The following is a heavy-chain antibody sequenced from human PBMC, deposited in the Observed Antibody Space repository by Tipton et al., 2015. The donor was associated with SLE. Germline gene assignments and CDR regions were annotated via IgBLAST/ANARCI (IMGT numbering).Heavy chain of an antibody. Sequence: TLSLTCTVSGGSISSSSYYWGWIRQPPGKGLEWIGSIYYGGSTHYNPSLKSRVTISVDTSKNKFSLKLSSVTAADTAVYYCASPSIAAAGKGDYYYYYYYMDVWGKGTTVTVSS. CDR3: ASPSIAAAGKGDYYYYYYYMDV. V-gene: IGHV4-39*01. CDR1: GGSISSSSYY. CDR2: IYYGGST. J-gene: IGHJ6*03. D-gene: IGHD6-13*01.